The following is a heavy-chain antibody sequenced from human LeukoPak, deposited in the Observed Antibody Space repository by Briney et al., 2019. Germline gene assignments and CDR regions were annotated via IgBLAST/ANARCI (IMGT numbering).Heavy chain of an antibody. CDR1: GFTFSSHW. V-gene: IGHV3-74*01. D-gene: IGHD6-19*01. CDR2: INSDGSSI. Sequence: GGSLRLSCAASGFTFSSHWMHWVRQAPGKGLVWVSRINSDGSSISYADSVKGRFTISRDNSKNTLYLQMNSLRAEDTAVYYCAKGIYAGYSSGWYKSYYFDYWGQGTLVTVSS. CDR3: AKGIYAGYSSGWYKSYYFDY. J-gene: IGHJ4*02.